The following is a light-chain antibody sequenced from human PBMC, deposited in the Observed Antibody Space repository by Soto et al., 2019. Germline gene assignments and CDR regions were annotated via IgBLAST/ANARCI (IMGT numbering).Light chain of an antibody. Sequence: DIQLTQSPSFLSASVGDRVTITCRASQGISSYLAWYQQKPGKAPKLLIYAASTLQRGVPSRFSGSGYGTEFTLTLSSPQPDDFTTYYCQQLNSYPTFGGGTKVEIK. CDR3: QQLNSYPT. CDR1: QGISSY. J-gene: IGKJ4*01. V-gene: IGKV1-9*01. CDR2: AAS.